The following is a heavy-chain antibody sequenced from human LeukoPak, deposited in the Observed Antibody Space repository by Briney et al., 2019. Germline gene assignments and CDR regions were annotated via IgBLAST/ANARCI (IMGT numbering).Heavy chain of an antibody. Sequence: ASVKVSCKASGYTFTSYAMNWVRQAPGQGLEWMGWISGYNGNTKYAQKFQGRVTMTTDTSTSTAYMELRSLRSDDTALYYCARDLSTVVTPAAPNFDYWGQGTLVTVSS. CDR2: ISGYNGNT. D-gene: IGHD4-23*01. CDR3: ARDLSTVVTPAAPNFDY. V-gene: IGHV1-18*01. J-gene: IGHJ4*02. CDR1: GYTFTSYA.